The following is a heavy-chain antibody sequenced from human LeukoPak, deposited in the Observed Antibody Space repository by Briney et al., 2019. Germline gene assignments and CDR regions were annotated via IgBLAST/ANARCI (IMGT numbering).Heavy chain of an antibody. J-gene: IGHJ2*01. CDR2: ISSSSSYI. CDR1: GFTFSSYS. V-gene: IGHV3-21*01. CDR3: ARDSSSYWYFDL. Sequence: PGGSLRLSCAASGFTFSSYSMNGVRQAPGKGLEWVSSISSSSSYIYYADSVKGRFTISTDNAKNSLYLQMNSLRAEDTAVYYCARDSSSYWYFDLWGRGTLVTVYS. D-gene: IGHD2-2*01.